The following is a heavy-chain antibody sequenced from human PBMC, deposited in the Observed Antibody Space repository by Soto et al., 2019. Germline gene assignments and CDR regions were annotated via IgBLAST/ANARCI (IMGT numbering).Heavy chain of an antibody. CDR2: MIPICGTA. CDR1: GGTFSNYD. J-gene: IGHJ1*01. D-gene: IGHD2-2*01. V-gene: IGHV1-69*01. CDR3: AMGGYYSITSCYGWH. Sequence: QAQLVQSGAEVKKPGSSVKVSCKASGGTFSNYDISWVRQAPGQGLEWMGGMIPICGTANYAQKFQGRVTITEDESTLTDYVELSSLKSEVTAVDYFAMGGYYSITSCYGWHWGQGTLVPRSS.